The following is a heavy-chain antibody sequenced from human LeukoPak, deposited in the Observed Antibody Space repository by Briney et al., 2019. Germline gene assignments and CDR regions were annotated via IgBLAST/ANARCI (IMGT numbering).Heavy chain of an antibody. J-gene: IGHJ4*02. CDR2: SIPIFGTA. CDR3: ARDHRFGELRDY. D-gene: IGHD3-10*01. CDR1: GGTFSSYA. Sequence: SVKLSCKASGGTFSSYAISWVRQAPGQGLEWMGRSIPIFGTANYAQKFQGRVTITTDESTSTAYMELSSLRSEDTAVYYCARDHRFGELRDYVGQGTLVTVSS. V-gene: IGHV1-69*05.